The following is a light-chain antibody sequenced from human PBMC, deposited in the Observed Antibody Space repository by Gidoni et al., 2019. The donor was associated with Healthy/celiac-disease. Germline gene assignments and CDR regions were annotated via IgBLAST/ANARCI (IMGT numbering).Light chain of an antibody. J-gene: IGKJ1*01. CDR3: QQYNSYSVT. CDR2: KAS. Sequence: DIQMTQSPSTLSASVGDRVTITCRASQSISSWLALYQQKPGKDPKLVIYKASSLESGVPSRFSGSGSGTEFTLTSSSLQPDDFATYYCQQYNSYSVTFXQXTKVXIK. V-gene: IGKV1-5*03. CDR1: QSISSW.